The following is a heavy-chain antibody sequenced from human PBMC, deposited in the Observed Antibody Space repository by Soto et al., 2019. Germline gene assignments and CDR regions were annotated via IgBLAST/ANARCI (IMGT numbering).Heavy chain of an antibody. Sequence: ASVKVSCKASGYTFTGYYMHWVRQAPGQGLEWMGWINPNSGGTNYAQKFQGWVTMTRDTSISTAYMELSRLRSDDTAVYYCARGTWIQLCLSREGAFDIWGQGTMVTVSS. CDR2: INPNSGGT. V-gene: IGHV1-2*04. CDR1: GYTFTGYY. D-gene: IGHD5-18*01. CDR3: ARGTWIQLCLSREGAFDI. J-gene: IGHJ3*02.